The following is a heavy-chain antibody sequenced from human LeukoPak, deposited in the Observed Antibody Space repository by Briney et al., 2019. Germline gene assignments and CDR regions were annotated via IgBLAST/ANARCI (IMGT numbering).Heavy chain of an antibody. CDR3: ARRGYTYGYLDY. D-gene: IGHD5-18*01. CDR1: GFTFSSYE. V-gene: IGHV3-48*03. Sequence: TGGSLRLSCAASGFTFSSYEMIWVRQAPGKGLEWVSYISSSGSTMYYADSVKGRFTISRDNAKNSLYLQMSSLRAEDTALYYCARRGYTYGYLDYWGQGTLVTVSS. J-gene: IGHJ4*02. CDR2: ISSSGSTM.